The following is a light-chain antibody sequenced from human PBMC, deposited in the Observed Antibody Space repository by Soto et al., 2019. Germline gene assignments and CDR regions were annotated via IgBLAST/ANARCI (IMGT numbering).Light chain of an antibody. CDR1: QSISSW. V-gene: IGKV1-5*01. CDR3: QQYENYWT. CDR2: DAS. J-gene: IGKJ1*01. Sequence: DIPMTQSPSTLSATAGDRVTITCRASQSISSWLAWYQHEPGKAPKLLIYDASNLDSGVPSRFSGSGSGTEFSLTISNLQPDDCATYYCQQYENYWTFGQGTRVEIK.